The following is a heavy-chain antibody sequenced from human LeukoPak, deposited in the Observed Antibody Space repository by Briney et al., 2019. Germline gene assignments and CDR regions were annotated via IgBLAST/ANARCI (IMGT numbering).Heavy chain of an antibody. CDR2: IYDSGST. CDR1: GDSISTNSYY. V-gene: IGHV4-39*01. Sequence: SETLSLTCTVSGDSISTNSYYWAWIRQPPGKRLEWIGNIYDSGSTYYNPSLKSRVTISVDTSKNQFSLRLTSVTAADTAVYYCARHSTLRGNRFDYWGQGTLVTVSS. D-gene: IGHD2-15*01. CDR3: ARHSTLRGNRFDY. J-gene: IGHJ4*02.